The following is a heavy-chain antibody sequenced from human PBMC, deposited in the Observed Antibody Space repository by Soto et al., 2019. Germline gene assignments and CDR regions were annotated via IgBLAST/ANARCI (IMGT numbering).Heavy chain of an antibody. CDR3: ARGMGHCSGGSCAYGMDV. Sequence: SQTLSLTCAISGDSVSSNSASWNLIRQSPSRGLEWLGRTYYRSKWYNDYAVSVKSRITINPDTSKNQFSLQLNSVTPEDTAVYYCARGMGHCSGGSCAYGMDVWGQGTTVTVYS. CDR1: GDSVSSNSAS. V-gene: IGHV6-1*01. CDR2: TYYRSKWYN. J-gene: IGHJ6*02. D-gene: IGHD2-15*01.